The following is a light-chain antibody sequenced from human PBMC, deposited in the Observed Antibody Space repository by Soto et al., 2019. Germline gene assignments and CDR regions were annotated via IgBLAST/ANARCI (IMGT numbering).Light chain of an antibody. CDR2: KAS. CDR3: PQCNSFPT. CDR1: QSISSW. V-gene: IGKV1-5*03. Sequence: DLQMTQSPSTLSASVVDRVTITCRASQSISSWLAWYQQKPGKAPKLLIYKASSLESGVPSRLSGSGSGTEFTLTISSLQPDDFATYYCPQCNSFPTFGQGTKVEIK. J-gene: IGKJ1*01.